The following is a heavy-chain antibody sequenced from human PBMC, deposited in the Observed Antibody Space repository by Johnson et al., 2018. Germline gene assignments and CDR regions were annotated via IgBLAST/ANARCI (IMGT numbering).Heavy chain of an antibody. D-gene: IGHD6-13*01. CDR1: GGSFSDYY. V-gene: IGHV4-34*01. Sequence: QVQLQQWGAGLLKPSETLSLTCAVYGGSFSDYYWSWIRQPPGEGLEWIGEINHSGSTTYNPSLKSRVTISVDTSKNQFSLKLSAVTAADTAVYYCARVQSSSSPNYYYYYGMDVWGQGTTVTVSS. J-gene: IGHJ6*02. CDR2: INHSGST. CDR3: ARVQSSSSPNYYYYYGMDV.